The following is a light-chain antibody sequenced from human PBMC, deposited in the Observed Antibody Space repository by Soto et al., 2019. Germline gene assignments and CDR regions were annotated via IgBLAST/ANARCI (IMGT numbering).Light chain of an antibody. J-gene: IGKJ2*02. Sequence: DIQMTQSPSTLSASVGDRVTITCRASQSISSWLAWYQQKPGKAPKLLIYDASSLESGVPSRFSGSASGTEFTLTISSLQPDDFATYYCQQYNSYCTFGQGTKLEIK. CDR3: QQYNSYCT. V-gene: IGKV1-5*01. CDR1: QSISSW. CDR2: DAS.